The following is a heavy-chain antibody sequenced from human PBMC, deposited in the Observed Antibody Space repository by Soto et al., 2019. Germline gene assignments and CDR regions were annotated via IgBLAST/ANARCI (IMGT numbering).Heavy chain of an antibody. CDR1: GDSISSYY. D-gene: IGHD1-1*01. CDR3: AMDSRERDPHLVGQLDT. CDR2: IHYSGST. Sequence: ETLSLTCIVSGDSISSYYWSWIRQSPGKGLEWIGYIHYSGSTNYNPSLKSRVAISVDTSKSQFSLKLTSVTAADTAVYFCAMDSRERDPHLVGQLDTWGQRTLVPVSS. V-gene: IGHV4-59*01. J-gene: IGHJ5*02.